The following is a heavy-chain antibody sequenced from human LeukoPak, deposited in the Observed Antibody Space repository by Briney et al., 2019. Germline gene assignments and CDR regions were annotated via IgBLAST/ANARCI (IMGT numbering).Heavy chain of an antibody. J-gene: IGHJ3*02. CDR2: IYYSGST. V-gene: IGHV4-59*08. D-gene: IGHD6-6*01. Sequence: SETLSLTCTVSGGSISSYYWSWIRQPPGKGLEWIGYIYYSGSTNYNPSLKSRVTISVDTSKNQFSLKLTSVTAADTAVYYCARHPASRSLLAAPGAFGIWGQGTMVTVSS. CDR3: ARHPASRSLLAAPGAFGI. CDR1: GGSISSYY.